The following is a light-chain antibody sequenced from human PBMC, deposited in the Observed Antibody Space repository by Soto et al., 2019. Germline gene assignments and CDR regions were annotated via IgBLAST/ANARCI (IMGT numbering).Light chain of an antibody. CDR1: HSVGRNY. V-gene: IGKV3-20*01. Sequence: EIVLTQSPGTLSSSPGERATLSCRASHSVGRNYLAWYQQKPGQAPRLLIYDASTRATGIQDRFSGSGSGTYFTLTFTRLEPEDVAVYYCHQYDTPPITFGGGTRVEIK. CDR3: HQYDTPPIT. J-gene: IGKJ4*01. CDR2: DAS.